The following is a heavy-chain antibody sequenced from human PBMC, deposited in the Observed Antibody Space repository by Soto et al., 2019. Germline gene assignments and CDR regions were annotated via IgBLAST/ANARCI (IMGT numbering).Heavy chain of an antibody. D-gene: IGHD2-2*01. CDR3: ARDGSCSSTSCYYDAFDI. J-gene: IGHJ3*02. Sequence: SETLSLTCAVSGYSISSGYYWGWIRQPPRKGLEWIGSIYHSGSTYYNPSLKSRVTISVDTSKNQFSLKLSSVTAADTAVYYCARDGSCSSTSCYYDAFDIWGQGTMVTVSS. V-gene: IGHV4-38-2*02. CDR1: GYSISSGYY. CDR2: IYHSGST.